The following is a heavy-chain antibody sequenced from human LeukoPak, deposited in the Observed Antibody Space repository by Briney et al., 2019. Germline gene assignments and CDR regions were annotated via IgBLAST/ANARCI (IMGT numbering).Heavy chain of an antibody. CDR2: IYPGDSDT. D-gene: IGHD4-17*01. V-gene: IGHV5-51*01. CDR1: GSSFTSYW. CDR3: ARQGYGDYVSDY. J-gene: IGHJ4*02. Sequence: GASLKISCKGSGSSFTSYWIGWVRPMPGKGLEWMGIIYPGDSDTSYSPFFEGQVAISADKSISTAYLQWSSLKASDTAMYYCARQGYGDYVSDYWGQGTLVTVSS.